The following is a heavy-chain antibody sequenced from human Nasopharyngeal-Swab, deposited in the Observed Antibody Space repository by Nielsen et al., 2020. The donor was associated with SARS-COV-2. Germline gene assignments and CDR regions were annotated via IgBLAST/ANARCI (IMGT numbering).Heavy chain of an antibody. CDR1: GFAFSSYW. J-gene: IGHJ6*02. CDR3: ASQTYYDILTGYGSYYYYGMDV. Sequence: GGSLRLSCAASGFAFSSYWTHWVRQAPGKGLVWVSRINSDGSSASYADSVKGRFTISRDNAKNTLYLQMNSLRAEDTAVYYCASQTYYDILTGYGSYYYYGMDVWGQGTTVTVSS. CDR2: INSDGSSA. D-gene: IGHD3-9*01. V-gene: IGHV3-74*01.